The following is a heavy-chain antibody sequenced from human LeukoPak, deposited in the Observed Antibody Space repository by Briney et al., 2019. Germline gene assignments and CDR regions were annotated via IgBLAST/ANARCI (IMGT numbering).Heavy chain of an antibody. CDR1: GFTFSSYA. Sequence: PGGSLRLSCAASGFTFSSYAMSWVRQAPGKGLEWGSAISDSGGSTYYADSVKGRFTISRDNSKNTLYLQMNSLRAEDTAVYYCAKSTMVRGVSLSHYYYGMDVWGQGTTVTVSS. J-gene: IGHJ6*02. CDR2: ISDSGGST. CDR3: AKSTMVRGVSLSHYYYGMDV. D-gene: IGHD3-10*01. V-gene: IGHV3-23*01.